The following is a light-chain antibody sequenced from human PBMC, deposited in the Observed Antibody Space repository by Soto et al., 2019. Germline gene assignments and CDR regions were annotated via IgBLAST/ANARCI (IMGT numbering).Light chain of an antibody. CDR1: QSVARNY. Sequence: IVLTQSPDTLSLSPGERATLSCRASQSVARNYIAWYQQKPDQAPRLLIYDASSRATGIPDRFSGSGSGTDFTLTISRLEPEDFAVYYCQQYGTSVLVSFVGGTKVEIK. J-gene: IGKJ4*01. V-gene: IGKV3-20*01. CDR3: QQYGTSVLVS. CDR2: DAS.